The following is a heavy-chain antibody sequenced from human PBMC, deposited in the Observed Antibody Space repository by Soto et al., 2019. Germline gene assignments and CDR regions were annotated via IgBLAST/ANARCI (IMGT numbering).Heavy chain of an antibody. Sequence: EVQLLESGGGLVQPGGSLRLSCAASGFTFSSYAMSWVRQAPGKGLEWVSAISGSGGSTYYADSVKGRFTISRDNSKNMLYLQMNSLRAEDTAVYYCAKETYYYDSSGYSTNWYFDLWGRGTLVTVSS. V-gene: IGHV3-23*01. D-gene: IGHD3-22*01. CDR1: GFTFSSYA. J-gene: IGHJ2*01. CDR3: AKETYYYDSSGYSTNWYFDL. CDR2: ISGSGGST.